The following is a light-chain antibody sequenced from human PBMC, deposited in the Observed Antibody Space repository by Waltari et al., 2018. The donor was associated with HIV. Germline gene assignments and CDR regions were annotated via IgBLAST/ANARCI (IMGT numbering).Light chain of an antibody. CDR2: DCS. V-gene: IGLV2-23*01. Sequence: QSALTQPASVSGFPGQSITISCTGSSRDVGSYNYVSWYQQHPGKAPKLLIYDCSKRPSGVSNRFSGSKSGNTASLTISGLQAEDEADYYCCSYAGSNTYLFGTGTEVTVL. J-gene: IGLJ1*01. CDR1: SRDVGSYNY. CDR3: CSYAGSNTYL.